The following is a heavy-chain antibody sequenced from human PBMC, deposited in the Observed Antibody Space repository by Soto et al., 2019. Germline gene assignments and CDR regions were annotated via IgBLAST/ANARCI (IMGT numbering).Heavy chain of an antibody. CDR1: GYTFTGYY. Sequence: QVQLVQSGAEVKKPGASVKVSCKASGYTFTGYYMHWVRQAPGQGLEWVGWINPNSGGTNYAQKFQARVTMTRDTSISTAYMELSRLRSDDTAVYYCARSSPLVLMVYAAGPWGQGTLVTVSS. CDR2: INPNSGGT. V-gene: IGHV1-2*02. J-gene: IGHJ5*02. CDR3: ARSSPLVLMVYAAGP. D-gene: IGHD2-8*01.